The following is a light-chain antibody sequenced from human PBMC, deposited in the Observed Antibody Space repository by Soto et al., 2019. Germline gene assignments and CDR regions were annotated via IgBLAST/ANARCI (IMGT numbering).Light chain of an antibody. Sequence: EIVLTQSPGTLSLSPGERAALSCRATQSVSSSNLAWYQQKPGQAPRVLIFGASSRATGIPDRFSGSGSGRDFTLTIDGLEPEDSAVYYCHQYGSSPQTFGQGTQVEIK. CDR3: HQYGSSPQT. CDR1: QSVSSSN. CDR2: GAS. J-gene: IGKJ1*01. V-gene: IGKV3-20*01.